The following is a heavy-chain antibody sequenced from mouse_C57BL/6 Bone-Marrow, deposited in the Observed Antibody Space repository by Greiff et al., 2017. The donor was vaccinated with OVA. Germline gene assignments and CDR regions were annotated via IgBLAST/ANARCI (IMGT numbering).Heavy chain of an antibody. Sequence: VQLQESGPELARPWASVQISCQAFYTFSRRVHFAIRDTHYWMQWVKQRPGQGLEWIGAIYPGHGVPSYYQKFKGKATLTADKSSSTAYRQLSSLTAEDSAVYYCAWSIYYGNLYFDYWGQGTTLTVSS. CDR2: GQGLEWIG. CDR1: YTFS. D-gene: IGHD2-1*01. CDR3: AEDSAVYYCAWSIYYGNLYFDY. V-gene: IGHV1-87*01. J-gene: IGHJ2*01.